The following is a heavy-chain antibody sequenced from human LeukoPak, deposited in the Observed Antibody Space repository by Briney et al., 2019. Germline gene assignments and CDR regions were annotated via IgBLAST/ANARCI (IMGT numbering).Heavy chain of an antibody. Sequence: PGGSLRLSCAASGFSFSSEPMHWVRQAPGQALEWVSHIRSSSDTITYADSVKGRFTISRDNAKNSLYLQMNSLRDEDTAVYYCARDRDWAFDYWGQGTLVTVSS. CDR3: ARDRDWAFDY. V-gene: IGHV3-48*02. D-gene: IGHD2-21*02. J-gene: IGHJ4*02. CDR2: IRSSSDTI. CDR1: GFSFSSEP.